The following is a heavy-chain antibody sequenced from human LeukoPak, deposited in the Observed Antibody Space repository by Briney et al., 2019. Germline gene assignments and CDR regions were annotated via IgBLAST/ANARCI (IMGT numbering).Heavy chain of an antibody. V-gene: IGHV4-4*02. Sequence: NTSGTLSLTCAVSGGSISSSNWWSWVRQPPGKGLEWIGEIYHSGSTNYNPSLKSRVTISVDTSKNQFSLKLSSVTAADTAVYYCARGGYFDWLPDDAFDIWGQGTMVTVSS. CDR3: ARGGYFDWLPDDAFDI. CDR2: IYHSGST. CDR1: GGSISSSNW. D-gene: IGHD3-9*01. J-gene: IGHJ3*02.